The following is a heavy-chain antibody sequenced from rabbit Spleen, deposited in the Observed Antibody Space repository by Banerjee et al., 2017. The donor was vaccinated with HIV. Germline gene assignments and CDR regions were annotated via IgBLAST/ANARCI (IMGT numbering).Heavy chain of an antibody. CDR3: ARGSATMTMVIIGYYLNL. Sequence: QEQLVESGGGLVQPEGSLTLTCTASGFSFSSSYCMCWVRQAPGKGLECIACIYADSFGSSYYASWAKGRFTISKTSSTTVTLQMTSLTAADTATYFCARGSATMTMVIIGYYLNLWGPGTLVTVS. V-gene: IGHV1S45*01. CDR1: GFSFSSSYC. J-gene: IGHJ4*01. D-gene: IGHD2-1*01. CDR2: IYADSFGSS.